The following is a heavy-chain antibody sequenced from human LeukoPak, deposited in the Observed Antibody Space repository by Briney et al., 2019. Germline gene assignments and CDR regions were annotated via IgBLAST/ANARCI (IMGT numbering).Heavy chain of an antibody. D-gene: IGHD3-10*01. V-gene: IGHV1-8*02. CDR3: ARGRKNRTMVRGVMYWFDP. J-gene: IGHJ5*02. Sequence: ASVKVSCKASGYTFTGYYMHWVRQAPGQGLEWMGWINPNSGNTGYAQKFQGRVTMTRNTSISTTYMELSSLRSEDTAVYYCARGRKNRTMVRGVMYWFDPWGQGTLVTVSS. CDR1: GYTFTGYY. CDR2: INPNSGNT.